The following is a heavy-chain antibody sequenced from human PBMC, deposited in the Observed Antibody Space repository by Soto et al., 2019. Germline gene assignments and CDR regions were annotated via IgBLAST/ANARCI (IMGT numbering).Heavy chain of an antibody. J-gene: IGHJ4*02. CDR2: IKRKTDGGTT. Sequence: GGSLRLSCAASGFTFSNAWMNWVRQAPGKGLEWVGRIKRKTDGGTTDYAAPVKGRFTISSDDSKNTLYLQMNSLKTEDTAVYYCTTDLNKYGDLFDYWGQGTLVTVSS. V-gene: IGHV3-15*07. CDR3: TTDLNKYGDLFDY. CDR1: GFTFSNAW. D-gene: IGHD4-17*01.